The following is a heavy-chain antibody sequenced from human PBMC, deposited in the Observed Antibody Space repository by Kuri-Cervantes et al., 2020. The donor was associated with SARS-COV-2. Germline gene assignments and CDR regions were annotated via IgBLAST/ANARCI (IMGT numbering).Heavy chain of an antibody. CDR2: IIPVFGTA. J-gene: IGHJ3*02. Sequence: SVKVSCKAAGYTCTSYYMHWVRQAPGQGLEWMGGIIPVFGTANYAQKFQGRVTITADESTSTAYMELSSLRSEDTAVYYCARDTRGGLFQPDAFDIWGQGTMVTVSS. D-gene: IGHD3-22*01. CDR3: ARDTRGGLFQPDAFDI. V-gene: IGHV1-69*13. CDR1: GYTCTSYY.